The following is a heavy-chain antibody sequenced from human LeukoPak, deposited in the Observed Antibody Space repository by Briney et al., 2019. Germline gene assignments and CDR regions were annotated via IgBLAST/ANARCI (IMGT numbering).Heavy chain of an antibody. V-gene: IGHV3-30*02. CDR3: AKLLLETGGIGEEFDY. J-gene: IGHJ4*02. CDR2: IRYDGNKK. Sequence: PGGSLRLSCAASGFTFSSYAMYWVRQAPGKGLEWVAFIRYDGNKKYYAASVKGRFTISRDNSRNTVYLQMNSLTSEDTAVYYCAKLLLETGGIGEEFDYWGQGTLVTVSS. D-gene: IGHD1-26*01. CDR1: GFTFSSYA.